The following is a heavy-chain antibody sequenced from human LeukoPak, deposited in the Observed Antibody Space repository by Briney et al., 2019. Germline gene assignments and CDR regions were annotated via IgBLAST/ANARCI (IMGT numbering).Heavy chain of an antibody. CDR1: GGSISSSW. J-gene: IGHJ4*02. Sequence: SRTLSLTCAVSGGSISSSWWSWVRQPPGKGLEWIGEIFHSGSTNYNPSLKSRVTISVDKSKNHFSLELTSVTAADTAVYYCTCHSGWSGPSEWGQGTLVIVSS. V-gene: IGHV4-4*02. CDR3: TCHSGWSGPSE. CDR2: IFHSGST. D-gene: IGHD6-19*01.